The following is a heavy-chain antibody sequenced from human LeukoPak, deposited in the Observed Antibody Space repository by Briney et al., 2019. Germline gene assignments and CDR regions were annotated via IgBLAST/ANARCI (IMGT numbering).Heavy chain of an antibody. Sequence: SETLSLTCTVSGGSISSSSYYWGWIRQPPGKGLEWIGSIYYSGSTYYNPSLKSRVTISVDTSKNQFSLKLRSVTAADTAVYYCARVRMTGTLDVWGKGTTVTVSS. CDR2: IYYSGST. V-gene: IGHV4-39*01. D-gene: IGHD3-9*01. CDR3: ARVRMTGTLDV. J-gene: IGHJ6*04. CDR1: GGSISSSSYY.